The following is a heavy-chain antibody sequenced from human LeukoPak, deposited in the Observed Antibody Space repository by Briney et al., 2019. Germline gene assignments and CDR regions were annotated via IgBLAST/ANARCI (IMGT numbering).Heavy chain of an antibody. D-gene: IGHD1-26*01. CDR3: AKGGLGAYYYFDY. V-gene: IGHV3-9*03. CDR2: ISWNSGSI. J-gene: IGHJ4*02. CDR1: GFTFDDYA. Sequence: GRSLRLPCAASGFTFDDYAMHWVRQAPGKGLEWVSGISWNSGSIGYADSVKGRFTISRDNAKNSLYLQMNSLRAEDMALYYCAKGGLGAYYYFDYWGQGTLVTVSS.